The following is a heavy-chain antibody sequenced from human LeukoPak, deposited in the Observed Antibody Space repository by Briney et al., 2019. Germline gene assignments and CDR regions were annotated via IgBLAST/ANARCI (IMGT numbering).Heavy chain of an antibody. CDR1: GFTFSSYA. Sequence: QPGGPLRLSCAASGFTFSSYAMSWVRQAPGKGLEWVSAISGSGGSTYYADSVKGRFTISRDNSKNTLYLQMNSLRAEDTAVYYCAKDRKGIAAAREGYWGQGTLVTVSS. CDR3: AKDRKGIAAAREGY. J-gene: IGHJ4*02. CDR2: ISGSGGST. D-gene: IGHD6-13*01. V-gene: IGHV3-23*01.